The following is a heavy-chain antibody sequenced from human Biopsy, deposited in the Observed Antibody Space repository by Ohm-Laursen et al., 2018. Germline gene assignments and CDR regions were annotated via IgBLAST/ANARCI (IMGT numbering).Heavy chain of an antibody. CDR2: IWYDGTNE. CDR1: GFTFGHYA. V-gene: IGHV3-33*04. Sequence: SLRLSCAASGFTFGHYAMHWVCQAPGKGLEWISLIWYDGTNEDYADSVKGRFTISRDNSKNTLYLQINTLTLEATAFYYCARGLSSGWYGYFDVWGRGTLVTVSS. CDR3: ARGLSSGWYGYFDV. J-gene: IGHJ2*01. D-gene: IGHD6-19*01.